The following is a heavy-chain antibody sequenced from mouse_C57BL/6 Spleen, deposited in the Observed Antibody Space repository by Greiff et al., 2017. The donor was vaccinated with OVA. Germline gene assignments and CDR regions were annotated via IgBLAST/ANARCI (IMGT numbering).Heavy chain of an antibody. CDR3: ARSNGYYVAMDY. CDR2: IYPGDGDT. D-gene: IGHD2-3*01. Sequence: VQLVESGAELVKPGASVKISCKASGYAFSSYWMNWVKQRPGKGLEWIGQIYPGDGDTNYNGKFKGKATLTADKSSSTAYMQLSSLTSEDSAVYFCARSNGYYVAMDYWGQGTSVTVSS. V-gene: IGHV1-80*01. CDR1: GYAFSSYW. J-gene: IGHJ4*01.